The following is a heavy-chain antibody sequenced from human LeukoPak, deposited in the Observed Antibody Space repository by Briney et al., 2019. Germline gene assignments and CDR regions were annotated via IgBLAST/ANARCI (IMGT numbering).Heavy chain of an antibody. CDR2: ISGSGGST. J-gene: IGHJ4*02. CDR3: AKDSSSGWDFSDY. D-gene: IGHD6-19*01. V-gene: IGHV3-23*01. CDR1: GFTFSSYG. Sequence: GGSLRLSCAASGFTFSSYGMRWVRQAPGKGLEWVSSISGSGGSTYYADSVKGRFTIFRDNSKNTLYLQMNSLRAEDTAVYYCAKDSSSGWDFSDYWGQGTLVTVSS.